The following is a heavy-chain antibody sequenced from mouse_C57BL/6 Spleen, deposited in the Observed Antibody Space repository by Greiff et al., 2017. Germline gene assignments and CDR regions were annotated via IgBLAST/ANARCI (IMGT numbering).Heavy chain of an antibody. D-gene: IGHD1-1*01. CDR1: GFTFSDYG. J-gene: IGHJ4*01. CDR3: ARGSLYGSSYDYAMDY. V-gene: IGHV5-17*01. CDR2: ISSGSSTI. Sequence: EVMLVESGGGLVKPGGSLKLSCAASGFTFSDYGMHWVRQAPEKGLEWVAYISSGSSTIYYADTVKGRFTISRYNAKNTLFLQMTSLRSEDTAMYYSARGSLYGSSYDYAMDYWGQGTSVTVSS.